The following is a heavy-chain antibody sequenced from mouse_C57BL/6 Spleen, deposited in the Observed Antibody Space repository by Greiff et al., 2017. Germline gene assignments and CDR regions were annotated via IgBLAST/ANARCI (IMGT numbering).Heavy chain of an antibody. V-gene: IGHV1-63*01. CDR2: IYPGGGYT. Sequence: VQLQQSGAELVRPGTSVKMSCKASGYTFTNYWIGWAKQRPGHGLEWIGDIYPGGGYTNYNEKFKGKATMTADKSSSTAYKLFSSLSSDDSASYYCARFRDVSISYFDYWGQGTTLTVSS. D-gene: IGHD1-1*01. J-gene: IGHJ2*01. CDR3: ARFRDVSISYFDY. CDR1: GYTFTNYW.